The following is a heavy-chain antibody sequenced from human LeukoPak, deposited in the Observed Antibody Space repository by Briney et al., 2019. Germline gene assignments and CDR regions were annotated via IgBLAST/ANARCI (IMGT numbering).Heavy chain of an antibody. CDR2: ISSSSNNI. CDR1: GFTFSSYS. Sequence: AGGSLRLSCAASGFTFSSYSMNWVRQAPGKGLEWVSSISSSSNNIHYADSVKGRFTISRDNAKNSLYLQMNSLRAEDTAVYYCAREGYYDSSGLDYWGQGTLVTVSS. CDR3: AREGYYDSSGLDY. J-gene: IGHJ4*02. D-gene: IGHD3-22*01. V-gene: IGHV3-21*01.